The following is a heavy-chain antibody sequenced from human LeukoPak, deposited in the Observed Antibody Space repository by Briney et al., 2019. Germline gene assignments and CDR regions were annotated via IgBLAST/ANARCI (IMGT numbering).Heavy chain of an antibody. Sequence: GGSLRLSCAASGYTFNTYWMSWVRQAPGKGLEWVANIKQDGSEKYYVDSVKGRFTISRDNAKNSLYLQMNSLRAEDTAVYYCARDTMIFRNYYGLDVWGQGTTVTVSS. D-gene: IGHD3/OR15-3a*01. V-gene: IGHV3-7*03. J-gene: IGHJ6*02. CDR3: ARDTMIFRNYYGLDV. CDR2: IKQDGSEK. CDR1: GYTFNTYW.